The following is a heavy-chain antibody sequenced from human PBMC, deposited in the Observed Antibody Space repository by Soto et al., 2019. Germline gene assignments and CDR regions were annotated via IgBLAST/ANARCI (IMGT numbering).Heavy chain of an antibody. J-gene: IGHJ4*02. Sequence: GGSLRLSCAASGFTVSSYHMSWVRQAPGKGLEWVSVLYSAGSADFADSVKGRFTISRDNAKNSLYLQMNSLRAEDTAVYYCARGLQYFDWFYFYWGQGTLVTVSS. CDR2: LYSAGSA. CDR1: GFTVSSYH. CDR3: ARGLQYFDWFYFY. V-gene: IGHV3-66*01. D-gene: IGHD3-9*01.